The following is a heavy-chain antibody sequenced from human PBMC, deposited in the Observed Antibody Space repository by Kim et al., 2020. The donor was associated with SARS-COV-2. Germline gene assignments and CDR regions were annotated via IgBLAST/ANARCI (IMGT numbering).Heavy chain of an antibody. Sequence: SETLSLTCTVSGGPMISFSWSWIRQTPGKGLESLGYNNGNTEYNPSLESRVSFSVDTSKKQFSLRLPSVTAADTAIYFCPAEKEEPGARYFDSWGRGILVTVAS. CDR2: NNGNT. V-gene: IGHV4-59*01. CDR1: GGPMISFS. CDR3: PAEKEEPGARYFDS. J-gene: IGHJ4*02.